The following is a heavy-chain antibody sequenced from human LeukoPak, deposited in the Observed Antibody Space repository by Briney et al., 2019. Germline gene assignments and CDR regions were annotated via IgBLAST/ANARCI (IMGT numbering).Heavy chain of an antibody. D-gene: IGHD2-15*01. V-gene: IGHV3-53*01. CDR3: ARRAGEYSHPYDY. J-gene: IGHJ4*02. CDR1: GFTFSTYG. Sequence: GGSLRLSCAASGFTFSTYGMSWVRQAPGKGLEWVSFIYSGGNTHYSDSVTGRFTISRDNSKNTLYLQMNSLRAEDTAIYYCARRAGEYSHPYDYWGQGTLVTVSS. CDR2: IYSGGNT.